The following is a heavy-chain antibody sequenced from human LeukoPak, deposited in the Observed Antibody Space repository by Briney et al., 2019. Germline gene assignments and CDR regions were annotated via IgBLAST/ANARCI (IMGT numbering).Heavy chain of an antibody. CDR2: MNPNSGNT. CDR1: RYTFTSYD. Sequence: GASVKVSCKASRYTFTSYDINWVRQATGQGLEWMGWMNPNSGNTGYAQKFQGRVTMTRNTSISTAYMELSSLRSEDTAVYYCAREGEWFGEYGMDVWGQGTTVTVSS. CDR3: AREGEWFGEYGMDV. J-gene: IGHJ6*02. D-gene: IGHD3-10*01. V-gene: IGHV1-8*01.